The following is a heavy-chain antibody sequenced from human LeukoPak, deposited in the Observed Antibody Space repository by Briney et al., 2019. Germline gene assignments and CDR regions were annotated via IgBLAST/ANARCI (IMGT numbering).Heavy chain of an antibody. J-gene: IGHJ2*01. CDR3: ARVHDYSNYGWYFDL. CDR2: ISSSSSTI. V-gene: IGHV3-48*01. Sequence: GGSLRLSCAASGFTFRSYSMNWVRQAPGKGLEWVSYISSSSSTIYYADSVKGRFTISRDNAKNSLHMQMNSLRAEDTAVYYCARVHDYSNYGWYFDLWGRGTLVTVSS. CDR1: GFTFRSYS. D-gene: IGHD4-11*01.